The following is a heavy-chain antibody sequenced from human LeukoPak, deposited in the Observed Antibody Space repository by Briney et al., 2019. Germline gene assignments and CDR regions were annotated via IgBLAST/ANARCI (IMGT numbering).Heavy chain of an antibody. D-gene: IGHD3-10*01. CDR3: ARRAHGSGSYYNVFDY. Sequence: GGSLRLSCAASGFTFSSYWMSWVRQAPGKGLEWVANIKQDGSEKYYVDSVKGRFTISRDNAKNSLYLQMNSLRAEDTAVYYCARRAHGSGSYYNVFDYWGQGTLVTVSS. J-gene: IGHJ4*02. V-gene: IGHV3-7*01. CDR2: IKQDGSEK. CDR1: GFTFSSYW.